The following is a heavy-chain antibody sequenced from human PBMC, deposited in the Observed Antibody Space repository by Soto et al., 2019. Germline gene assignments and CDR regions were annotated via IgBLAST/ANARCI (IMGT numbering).Heavy chain of an antibody. J-gene: IGHJ4*02. CDR3: ARDQYYYDSSGYSQFDY. Sequence: ESGGGVVQPGRSLRLSCAASGFTFSSYGMHWVRQAPGKGLEWVAVIWYDGSNKYYADSVKGRLTISRDNSKNTLYLQMNSLRAEDTAVYYCARDQYYYDSSGYSQFDYWGQGTLVTVSS. CDR1: GFTFSSYG. CDR2: IWYDGSNK. D-gene: IGHD3-22*01. V-gene: IGHV3-33*01.